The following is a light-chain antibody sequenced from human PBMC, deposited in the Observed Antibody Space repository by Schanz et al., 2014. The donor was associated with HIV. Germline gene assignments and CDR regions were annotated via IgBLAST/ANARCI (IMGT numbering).Light chain of an antibody. V-gene: IGKV3-15*01. CDR2: GAS. CDR1: QSSSTY. CDR3: QQYVNWPRT. Sequence: EIVLTQSPGTLSLSPGERATLSCRASQSSSTYLAWYQHKPGQAPRLLIYGASTRATDIPARFGGSGSGTEFALTISSLQSEDFAVYYCQQYVNWPRTFGQGTKVEIK. J-gene: IGKJ1*01.